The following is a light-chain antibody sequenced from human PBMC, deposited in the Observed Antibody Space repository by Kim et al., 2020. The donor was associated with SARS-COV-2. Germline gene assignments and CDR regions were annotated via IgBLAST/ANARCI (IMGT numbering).Light chain of an antibody. CDR1: ESISIW. J-gene: IGKJ2*01. Sequence: SASVGDPATITCRASESISIWLAWYQQKPGKAPKLLIYKASNLESGVPSRFSGSGSGTEFTLTISSLQPDDFATYYCQRSGTYYRTFGQGTKLEIK. CDR3: QRSGTYYRT. V-gene: IGKV1-5*03. CDR2: KAS.